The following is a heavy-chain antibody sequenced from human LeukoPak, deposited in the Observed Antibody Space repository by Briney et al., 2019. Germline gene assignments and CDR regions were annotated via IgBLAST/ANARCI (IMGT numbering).Heavy chain of an antibody. CDR1: GYTFTSYG. D-gene: IGHD3-10*01. CDR2: ISAYNGNT. CDR3: ARDFTMVRGVITYNWFDP. J-gene: IGHJ5*02. V-gene: IGHV1-18*01. Sequence: ASVKVSCKASGYTFTSYGISWVRQAPGQGLEWMGWISAYNGNTNYAQKFQGRVTMTRDTSISTAYMELSRLRSDDTAVYYCARDFTMVRGVITYNWFDPWGQGTLVTVSS.